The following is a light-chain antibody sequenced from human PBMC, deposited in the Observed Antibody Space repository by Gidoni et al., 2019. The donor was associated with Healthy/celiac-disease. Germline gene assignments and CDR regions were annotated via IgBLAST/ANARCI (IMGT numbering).Light chain of an antibody. J-gene: IGKJ3*01. Sequence: DIMLTQSPDSLAVSLGERATINCKSSQSVLYSSNNKNYLAWYQQKPGQPPKLLMYWASTRESGVPDRFSGSGSGTDFTLTISSLQAEDVAFYYCQQYYSTPSFGPXTKVDIK. V-gene: IGKV4-1*01. CDR1: QSVLYSSNNKNY. CDR3: QQYYSTPS. CDR2: WAS.